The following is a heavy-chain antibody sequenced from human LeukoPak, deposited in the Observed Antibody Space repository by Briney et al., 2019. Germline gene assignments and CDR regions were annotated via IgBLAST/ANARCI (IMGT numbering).Heavy chain of an antibody. V-gene: IGHV3-30*02. CDR1: GFSFSSYG. D-gene: IGHD1-14*01. Sequence: GGSLRLSCAGSGFSFSSYGMHWVRQAPGKGLEWMAFIRSDGSNKYYADSVKGRFTISRDNSKNTLYLQMNSLRAEDTAVYYCAKGLFGTAGFYWGQGTLVTVSS. CDR2: IRSDGSNK. CDR3: AKGLFGTAGFY. J-gene: IGHJ4*02.